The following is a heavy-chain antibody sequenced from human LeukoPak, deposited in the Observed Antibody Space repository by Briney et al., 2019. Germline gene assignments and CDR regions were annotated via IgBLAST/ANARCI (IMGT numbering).Heavy chain of an antibody. V-gene: IGHV1-2*02. J-gene: IGHJ3*02. CDR1: GYTFTGYY. CDR3: ARVKLSGRSSGRYDAFDI. CDR2: INPNSGGT. D-gene: IGHD3-22*01. Sequence: GASVKVSCKASGYTFTGYYMHWVRQAPGQGLEWMGWINPNSGGTNYAQKFQGRVTMTRDTSISTAYMELSRLRSDDTAVYYCARVKLSGRSSGRYDAFDIWGQGTMVTVSS.